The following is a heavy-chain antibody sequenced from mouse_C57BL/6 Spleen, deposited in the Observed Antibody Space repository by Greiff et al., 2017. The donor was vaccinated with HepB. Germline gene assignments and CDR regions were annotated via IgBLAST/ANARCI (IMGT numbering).Heavy chain of an antibody. J-gene: IGHJ3*01. D-gene: IGHD2-5*01. Sequence: EVQLQQSGPVLVKPGASVKMSCKASGYTFTDYYMNWVKQSHGKSLEWIGVINPYNGGTSYNQKFKGKATLTVDKSSSTAYMELNSLTSEDSAVYYSARDEEYSSIEGCAYRGQGALCTVSA. V-gene: IGHV1-19*01. CDR1: GYTFTDYY. CDR2: INPYNGGT. CDR3: ARDEEYSSIEGCAY.